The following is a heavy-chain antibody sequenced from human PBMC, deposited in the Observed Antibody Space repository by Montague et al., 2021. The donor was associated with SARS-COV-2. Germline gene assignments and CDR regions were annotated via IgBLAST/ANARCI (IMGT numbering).Heavy chain of an antibody. CDR3: GLGRGFAVGSHYYYSYGLDV. D-gene: IGHD1-26*01. CDR2: ISYSGST. Sequence: SETLSLTCTVSGGSIRSSSHFWGWFRQPPGQRLEWIGTISYSGSTYYSPSLKSRVIISADTSKNQFSLNLRSVTAAGTAVYFCGLGRGFAVGSHYYYSYGLDVWGQGTTVTVSS. CDR1: GGSIRSSSHF. J-gene: IGHJ6*02. V-gene: IGHV4-39*07.